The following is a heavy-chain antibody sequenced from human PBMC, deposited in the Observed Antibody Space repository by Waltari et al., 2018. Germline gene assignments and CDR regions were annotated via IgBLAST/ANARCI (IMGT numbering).Heavy chain of an antibody. CDR1: GFTFSNYG. Sequence: QVQLVESGGGVVQPGGSLRLSCAASGFTFSNYGMHWVRQAPGKGLEWVTFIRYEGSNKYYADSVKGRFTVSRDNSKNTLYLQMNSLRPEDTAVYYCAKALDYWGQGTLVTVSS. CDR2: IRYEGSNK. J-gene: IGHJ4*02. V-gene: IGHV3-30*02. CDR3: AKALDY.